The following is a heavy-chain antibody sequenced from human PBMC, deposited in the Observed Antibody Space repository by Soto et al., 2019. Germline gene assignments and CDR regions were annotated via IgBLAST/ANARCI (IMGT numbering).Heavy chain of an antibody. J-gene: IGHJ5*02. CDR1: GGTFSSYA. Sequence: SVKVSCKASGGTFSSYAISWVRQAPGQGLEWMGGIIPIFGTANYAQKFQGRVTITADESTSTAYMELSSLRSEDTAVYYCARSTVAAAGPLSWFDHWGQGPLV. CDR2: IIPIFGTA. D-gene: IGHD6-13*01. CDR3: ARSTVAAAGPLSWFDH. V-gene: IGHV1-69*13.